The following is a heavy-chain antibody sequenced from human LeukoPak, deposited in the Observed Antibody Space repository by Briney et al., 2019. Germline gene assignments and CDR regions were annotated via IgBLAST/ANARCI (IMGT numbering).Heavy chain of an antibody. V-gene: IGHV1-18*04. CDR1: GYSFTSFG. CDR3: TRDHCRGDTCPSFTQ. D-gene: IGHD2-15*01. CDR2: IGAYNGDT. Sequence: ASVKVSFKPSGYSFTSFGINWVRQAPGQGLEWMGWIGAYNGDTNYAQKFQGRVTMTTDTSTSTAYMDLRSLRSDDTAVYYCTRDHCRGDTCPSFTQWGQGTVVTVSS. J-gene: IGHJ4*02.